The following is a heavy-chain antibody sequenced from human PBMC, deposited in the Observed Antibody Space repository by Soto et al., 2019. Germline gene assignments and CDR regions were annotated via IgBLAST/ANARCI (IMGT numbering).Heavy chain of an antibody. V-gene: IGHV4-31*03. J-gene: IGHJ6*02. D-gene: IGHD4-17*01. CDR3: APPGVTNYYYGMDV. Sequence: PSETLSLTCTVSGGSISSGGYYWSWIRQHPGKGLEWFGYFFYIGSTYYNPSLKIRFTLSVDFSKNQFSLKLSSLTAADTAVYYCAPPGVTNYYYGMDVGGQGTRVTVPS. CDR1: GGSISSGGYY. CDR2: FFYIGST.